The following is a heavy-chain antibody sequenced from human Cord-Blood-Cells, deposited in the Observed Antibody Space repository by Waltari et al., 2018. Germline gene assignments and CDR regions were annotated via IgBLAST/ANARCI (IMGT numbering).Heavy chain of an antibody. CDR1: GWTFRGFY. D-gene: IGHD3-3*01. CDR2: INHSGSN. CDR3: ARGFGLVRYGMDV. J-gene: IGHJ6*02. Sequence: QVPLQQWGAGLLKPSETLPLTCAVYGWTFRGFYWSWFRQPPGKGLEGIGEINHSGSNNYNPSLKSRVPISVDTSKNQFSLKLSSGTAADTAVYYCARGFGLVRYGMDVWGQGTTVTVSS. V-gene: IGHV4-34*01.